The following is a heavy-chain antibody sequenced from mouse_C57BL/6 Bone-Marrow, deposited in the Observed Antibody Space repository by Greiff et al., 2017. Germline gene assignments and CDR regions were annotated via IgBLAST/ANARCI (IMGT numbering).Heavy chain of an antibody. CDR3: TTSYSSFAY. CDR2: IDPENGDT. J-gene: IGHJ3*01. V-gene: IGHV14-4*01. Sequence: EVHLVESGAELVRPGASVKLSCTASGFNIKDDYMHWVKQRPEQGLEWIGWIDPENGDTEYASKFQGKATITADTSSNTAYLQLSSLTSEDTAVYYCTTSYSSFAYWGQGTLVTVSA. D-gene: IGHD2-5*01. CDR1: GFNIKDDY.